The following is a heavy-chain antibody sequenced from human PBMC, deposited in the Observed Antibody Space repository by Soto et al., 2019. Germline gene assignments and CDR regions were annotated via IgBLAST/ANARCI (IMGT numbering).Heavy chain of an antibody. J-gene: IGHJ6*02. CDR3: TRLSLRGSGGPRASFHYGMDV. Sequence: HPGGSLRLSCAASGFTFSGSAMHWVRQASGKGLEWVGRIRSKANSYATAYAASVKGRFTISRDDSKNTAYLQMNSLKTEDTAVYYCTRLSLRGSGGPRASFHYGMDVWGQGTTVTVSS. D-gene: IGHD3-10*01. CDR2: IRSKANSYAT. V-gene: IGHV3-73*01. CDR1: GFTFSGSA.